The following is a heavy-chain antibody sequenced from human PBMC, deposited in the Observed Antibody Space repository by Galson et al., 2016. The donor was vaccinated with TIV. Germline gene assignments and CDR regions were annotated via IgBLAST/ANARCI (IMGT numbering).Heavy chain of an antibody. J-gene: IGHJ3*02. CDR3: ARRGNYLSDAFDT. CDR1: GFTFSSYS. Sequence: SLRLSCAVSGFTFSSYSMSWVRQAPGKGLEWVSSISSTSDYRYYADSVKGRFTISRDNAEDSLYLQINSLRVEDTALYYCARRGNYLSDAFDTWGQGTMVTVSS. D-gene: IGHD1-7*01. V-gene: IGHV3-21*01. CDR2: ISSTSDYR.